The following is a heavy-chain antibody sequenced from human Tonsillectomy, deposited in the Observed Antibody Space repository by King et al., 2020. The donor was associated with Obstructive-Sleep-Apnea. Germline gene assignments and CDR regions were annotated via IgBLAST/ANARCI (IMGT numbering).Heavy chain of an antibody. CDR3: ARLPIYDRSAYYYGPAPFDYYFDY. D-gene: IGHD3-22*01. CDR2: IYAGDSDT. CDR1: GYSFTSHW. J-gene: IGHJ4*02. Sequence: VQLVESVAEVKKPGESLKISRKGSGYSFTSHWIGWVRQMPGKGLEWMGIIYAGDSDTRYSPSFQGQVTLSVDKSLSTAYLQWSSLKASDTAMYYCARLPIYDRSAYYYGPAPFDYYFDYWGQGTLVTVSS. V-gene: IGHV5-51*01.